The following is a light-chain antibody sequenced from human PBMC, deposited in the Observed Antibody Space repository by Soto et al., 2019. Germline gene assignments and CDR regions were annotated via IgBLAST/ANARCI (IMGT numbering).Light chain of an antibody. CDR1: SSNIGSKT. Sequence: QSVLTQPPLASGTPGQRVTISCSGSSSNIGSKTVNWYQQLPGTAPKILIYSNNQRPSGVPDRFSGSKSGTSASLAISGLQSEDEADYYCAAWDDSLNGWVFGGGTKLTVL. J-gene: IGLJ3*02. V-gene: IGLV1-44*01. CDR3: AAWDDSLNGWV. CDR2: SNN.